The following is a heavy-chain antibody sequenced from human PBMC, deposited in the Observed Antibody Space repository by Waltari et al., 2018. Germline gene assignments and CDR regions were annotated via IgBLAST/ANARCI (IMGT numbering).Heavy chain of an antibody. CDR1: GFIFSPYW. D-gene: IGHD6-13*01. CDR3: IRENIAAAGLES. Sequence: EVQLVESGGGLVQPGGSLRLSCVASGFIFSPYWMDWVRQAPGKGLVWVSRINNDGSSTTYADSAKGRFTISRDNAKNTLYLHMSSLRAGDTAVYYCIRENIAAAGLESWGQGTLVTVSS. J-gene: IGHJ4*02. V-gene: IGHV3-74*01. CDR2: INNDGSST.